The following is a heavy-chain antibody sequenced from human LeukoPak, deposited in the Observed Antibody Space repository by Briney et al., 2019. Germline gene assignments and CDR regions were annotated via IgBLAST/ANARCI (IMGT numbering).Heavy chain of an antibody. CDR2: ISAYNGNT. D-gene: IGHD3-22*01. Sequence: ASVKVSCKASGDTFTSYGISWVRQAPGQGLEWMGWISAYNGNTNYAQRLQGRVTMTTDTSTSTAYMELRSLRSDDTAAYYCARDMDDSSGYYLLSAFDIWGQGTMVTVSS. V-gene: IGHV1-18*01. J-gene: IGHJ3*02. CDR1: GDTFTSYG. CDR3: ARDMDDSSGYYLLSAFDI.